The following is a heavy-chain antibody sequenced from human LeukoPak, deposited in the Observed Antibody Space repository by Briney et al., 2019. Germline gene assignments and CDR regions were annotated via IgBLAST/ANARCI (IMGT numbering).Heavy chain of an antibody. J-gene: IGHJ6*02. Sequence: SETLSLTCAVYGGSFSGYYWSWIRQPPGKGLEWIGEIDHSGSTNYNPSPKSRVTISVDTSKNQFSLKLSSVTAADTAVYYCARAPIVGATLYYYYGMDVWGQGTTVTVSS. CDR3: ARAPIVGATLYYYYGMDV. CDR1: GGSFSGYY. CDR2: IDHSGST. D-gene: IGHD1-26*01. V-gene: IGHV4-34*01.